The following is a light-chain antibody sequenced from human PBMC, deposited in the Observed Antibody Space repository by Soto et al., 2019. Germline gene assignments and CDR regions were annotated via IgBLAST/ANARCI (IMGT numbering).Light chain of an antibody. CDR3: QSYNSARWT. CDR2: AAS. CDR1: QGISNY. V-gene: IGKV1-27*01. J-gene: IGKJ1*01. Sequence: DIQMTQSPSSLSASVGDRVTITCLASQGISNYLAWYQQKSGEVPKLLIYAASSLRSGVPSRFSGSGSGTDFTLTISSLQPEDVATYYCQSYNSARWTFGQGTKVEIK.